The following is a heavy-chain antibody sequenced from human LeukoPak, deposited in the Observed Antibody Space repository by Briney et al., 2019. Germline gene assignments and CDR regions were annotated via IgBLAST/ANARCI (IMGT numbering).Heavy chain of an antibody. V-gene: IGHV3-21*01. D-gene: IGHD5-24*01. CDR3: ARDRWLQSQKYFDY. Sequence: GGSLRLSCAASGFTFSSYSMNWVRQAPGKGLEWVSSISTSSSYIYYADSVKGRFTISRDNAKNSLYLQMDSLRAEDTAVYYCARDRWLQSQKYFDYWGQGILVTVSS. J-gene: IGHJ4*02. CDR1: GFTFSSYS. CDR2: ISTSSSYI.